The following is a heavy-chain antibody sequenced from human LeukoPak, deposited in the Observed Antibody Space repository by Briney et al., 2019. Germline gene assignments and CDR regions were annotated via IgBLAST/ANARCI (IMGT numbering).Heavy chain of an antibody. V-gene: IGHV3-21*01. D-gene: IGHD4-17*01. CDR3: ARAENDYGDYYFDY. CDR1: GFTFSSYS. Sequence: GGSLRLSCAASGFTFSSYSMNWVRQAPGKGLEWVSSISSSSSHIYYADSVKGRFTISRDNAKNSLYLQMNSLRAEDTAVYYCARAENDYGDYYFDYWGQGTLVTVSS. J-gene: IGHJ4*02. CDR2: ISSSSSHI.